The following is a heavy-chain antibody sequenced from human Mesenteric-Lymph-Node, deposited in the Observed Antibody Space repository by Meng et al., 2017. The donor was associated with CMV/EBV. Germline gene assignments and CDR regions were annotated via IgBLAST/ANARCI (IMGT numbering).Heavy chain of an antibody. J-gene: IGHJ6*02. CDR3: ARNYYYYYGMDV. Sequence: SETLSLTCTVSGGSISSSSYYWGWIRQPPGKGLEWIGEINHSGSTNYNPSLKSRVTISVDTSKNQFSLKLSSVTAADTAVYYCARNYYYYYGMDVWGQGTTVTVSS. CDR1: GGSISSSSYY. CDR2: INHSGST. V-gene: IGHV4-39*07.